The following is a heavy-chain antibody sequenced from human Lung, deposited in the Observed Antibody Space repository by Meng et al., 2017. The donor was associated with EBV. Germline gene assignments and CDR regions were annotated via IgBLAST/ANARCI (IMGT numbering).Heavy chain of an antibody. CDR2: IYYTGSS. Sequence: QVRLQESGPGLVQPSQTLSLTCTVSGGSVISGGYYWSWIRQQPGKGLEWIGYIYYTGSSFYNPSLKSRVTISVDTSKNQFSLNLSSVTAADTAVYYCANAGRFGESLGDYWGQGILVTVSS. J-gene: IGHJ4*02. V-gene: IGHV4-31*04. D-gene: IGHD3-10*01. CDR1: GGSVISGGYY. CDR3: ANAGRFGESLGDY.